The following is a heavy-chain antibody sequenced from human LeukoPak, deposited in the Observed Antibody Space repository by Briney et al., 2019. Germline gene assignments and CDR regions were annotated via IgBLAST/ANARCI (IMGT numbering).Heavy chain of an antibody. Sequence: GRSLRLSCAASGFTFSSYGMHWVRQAPGKGLEWVAVISYDGSYKYYADSVKGRFTISRDNSKNTLYLQMNSLRAEDTAVYYCARGGSVPATRSFDYWGQGTLVTVSS. CDR2: ISYDGSYK. V-gene: IGHV3-30*03. CDR3: ARGGSVPATRSFDY. D-gene: IGHD2-21*02. J-gene: IGHJ4*02. CDR1: GFTFSSYG.